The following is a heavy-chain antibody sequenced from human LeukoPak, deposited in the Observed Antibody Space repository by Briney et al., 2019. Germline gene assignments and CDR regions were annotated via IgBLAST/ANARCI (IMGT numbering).Heavy chain of an antibody. CDR2: ISGSGGST. V-gene: IGHV3-23*01. J-gene: IGHJ6*03. Sequence: GGSLRLSCAASGFTFSSYGMHWVRQAPGKGLEWVSAISGSGGSTYYADSVKGRFTISRDNSKNTLYLQMNSLRAEDTAVYYCAREVGSSSWYGFDYYYYYYMDVWGKGTTVTVSS. D-gene: IGHD6-13*01. CDR1: GFTFSSYG. CDR3: AREVGSSSWYGFDYYYYYYMDV.